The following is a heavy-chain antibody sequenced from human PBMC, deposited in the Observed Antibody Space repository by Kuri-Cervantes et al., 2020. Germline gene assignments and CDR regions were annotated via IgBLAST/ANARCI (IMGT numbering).Heavy chain of an antibody. V-gene: IGHV3-21*03. CDR1: GFTFSTYS. CDR2: ISSSTNYI. Sequence: GESLKISCAASGFTFSTYSVNWVRQAPGKGLEWVSSISSSTNYIYYADSVKGRFTVSRDNAKNSLYLQMNSLRAEDTAVYYCARDYYGDFYFDYWGQGTLVTVSS. J-gene: IGHJ4*02. CDR3: ARDYYGDFYFDY. D-gene: IGHD4-17*01.